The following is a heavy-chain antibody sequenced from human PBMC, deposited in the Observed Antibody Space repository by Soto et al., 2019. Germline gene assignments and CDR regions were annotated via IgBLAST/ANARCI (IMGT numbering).Heavy chain of an antibody. CDR2: IIPIFGTA. D-gene: IGHD2-15*01. Sequence: QVQLVQSGAEVKKPGSSVKVSCKASGGTFSSYAISWVRQAPGHGLEWMGGIIPIFGTANYAQKFQGRVTITADKSTSTAYMELSSLRSEDTAVYYCARYCSGGSCQRDYYYYYGMDVWGQGTTVTVSS. CDR1: GGTFSSYA. J-gene: IGHJ6*02. V-gene: IGHV1-69*06. CDR3: ARYCSGGSCQRDYYYYYGMDV.